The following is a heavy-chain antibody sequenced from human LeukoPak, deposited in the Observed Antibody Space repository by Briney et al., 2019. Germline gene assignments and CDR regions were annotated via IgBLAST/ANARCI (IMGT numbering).Heavy chain of an antibody. J-gene: IGHJ5*02. CDR1: GFTFSSYG. CDR2: IKTDGSYT. V-gene: IGHV3-74*03. CDR3: VRAHSENYGRFDP. D-gene: IGHD4-17*01. Sequence: PGGSLRLSCAASGFTFSSYGMSWVRQAPGQGLVWVSRIKTDGSYTTYADFVKGRFTISRDNAKNTLYLQMNSLRAEDTAVYFCVRAHSENYGRFDPWGQGTLVTVSS.